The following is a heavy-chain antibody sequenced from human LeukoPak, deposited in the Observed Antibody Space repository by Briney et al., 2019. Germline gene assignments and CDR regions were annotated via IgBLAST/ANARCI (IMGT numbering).Heavy chain of an antibody. V-gene: IGHV1-18*01. CDR2: ITAGNGNT. CDR1: GYNFRSYG. D-gene: IGHD5-18*01. J-gene: IGHJ3*02. CDR3: ARDLARGYSYGYNAFDI. Sequence: ASVKVSCKASGYNFRSYGIGWVRQAPRQGLEWMGWITAGNGNTNYAQKVQGRVTMTIDTSTSTAYMELRSLRSDDTAVYFCARDLARGYSYGYNAFDIWGQGTMVTVSS.